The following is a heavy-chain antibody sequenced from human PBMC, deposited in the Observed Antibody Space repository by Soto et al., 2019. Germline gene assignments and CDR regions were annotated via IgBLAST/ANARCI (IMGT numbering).Heavy chain of an antibody. CDR1: GFTFGDYD. CDR2: IRSKAYVGTT. CDR3: SRGEDYYGSPLIDV. Sequence: EVQLVESGGGLVKPGRSLRLSCTASGFTFGDYDMSWSLQAPGKGLEWLGLIRSKAYVGTTAYAASVKGRFTISRDDSISIAYLQMHSLKTEDTAVYYCSRGEDYYGSPLIDVWGQGTTVTVSS. D-gene: IGHD3-22*01. V-gene: IGHV3-49*05. J-gene: IGHJ6*02.